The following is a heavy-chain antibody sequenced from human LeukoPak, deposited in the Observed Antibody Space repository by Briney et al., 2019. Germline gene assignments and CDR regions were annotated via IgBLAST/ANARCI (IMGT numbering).Heavy chain of an antibody. CDR3: ARVGDSSSRAHNYYFDY. CDR1: GGTFSSYA. D-gene: IGHD6-13*01. CDR2: FIPIFGRV. Sequence: ASVKVSCKSSGGTFSSYALSWVRQAPGQGLEWMGGFIPIFGRVNYAQKFQGRVTITTDEPTSTAYMELRSLRAEDTAVYYCARVGDSSSRAHNYYFDYWGQGTLVTVSS. J-gene: IGHJ4*02. V-gene: IGHV1-69*05.